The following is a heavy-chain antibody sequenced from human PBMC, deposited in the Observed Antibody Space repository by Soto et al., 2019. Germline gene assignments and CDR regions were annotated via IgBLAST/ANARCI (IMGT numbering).Heavy chain of an antibody. Sequence: SETLSLTCSVSGGSISSFTYYWGWIRQPPGKGLEWIGTVYYNENTYYNPSLKSRVTITVDTAKNQFSLNLRSVTAADTAMYFCARRERYYGSPGWFDPWGQGTLVTVSS. CDR2: VYYNENT. V-gene: IGHV4-39*01. CDR1: GGSISSFTYY. D-gene: IGHD3-10*01. J-gene: IGHJ5*02. CDR3: ARRERYYGSPGWFDP.